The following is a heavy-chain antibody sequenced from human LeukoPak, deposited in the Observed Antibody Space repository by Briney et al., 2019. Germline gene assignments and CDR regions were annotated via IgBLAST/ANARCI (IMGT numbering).Heavy chain of an antibody. J-gene: IGHJ5*02. D-gene: IGHD4-17*01. CDR3: ARVFRGAVTSNWFDP. CDR1: AGSINGYF. Sequence: SETLSPTCTVSAGSINGYFWTWIRQPPGKGLEWIGYISDSGSTNYNPSLKSRVTLSVDSSNTEFSLRLNSVTAADTAVYYWARVFRGAVTSNWFDPWGQGTPVTVSS. CDR2: ISDSGST. V-gene: IGHV4-59*01.